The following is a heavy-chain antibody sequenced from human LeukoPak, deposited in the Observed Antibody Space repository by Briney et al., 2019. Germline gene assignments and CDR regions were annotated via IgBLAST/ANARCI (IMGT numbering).Heavy chain of an antibody. CDR3: AKSTYWTNPYYFDY. V-gene: IGHV3-23*01. Sequence: GGSLRLSCAASGFTFSNYAMRWVRQAPGKGLEWVSTISGSGGSTYYADSVKGRFTISRDNSKNTLHLQIISLRAEDTAVYYCAKSTYWTNPYYFDYWGQGTLVTVSS. CDR1: GFTFSNYA. CDR2: ISGSGGST. J-gene: IGHJ4*02. D-gene: IGHD2-8*01.